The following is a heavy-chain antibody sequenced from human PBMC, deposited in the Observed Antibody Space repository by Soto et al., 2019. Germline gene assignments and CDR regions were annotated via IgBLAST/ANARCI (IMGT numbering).Heavy chain of an antibody. Sequence: QVQLPEAGPGLVKPSETLSRTCTVSGGSISSYYWSWIRQPPGKGLEWIGYIYYSGSTNYNPSLKSRVTIAVDTSKNQFSLKLSSVTAADTAVYDCARREAGTFPGGDWFAPWGQGTLVTFSS. D-gene: IGHD6-13*01. V-gene: IGHV4-59*01. CDR1: GGSISSYY. J-gene: IGHJ5*02. CDR2: IYYSGST. CDR3: ARREAGTFPGGDWFAP.